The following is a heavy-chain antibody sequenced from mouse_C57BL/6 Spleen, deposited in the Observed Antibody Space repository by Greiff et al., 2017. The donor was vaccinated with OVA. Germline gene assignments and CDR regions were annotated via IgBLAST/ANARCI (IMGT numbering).Heavy chain of an antibody. CDR3: TRRGGRGYAMDY. CDR1: GYTFTDYE. Sequence: VKLQQSGAELVRPGASVTLSCKASGYTFTDYEMHWVKQTPVHGLEWIGAIDPETGGTAYNQKFKGKAILTADKSSSTAYMELRSLTSEDSAVYYCTRRGGRGYAMDYWGQGTSVTVSS. V-gene: IGHV1-15*01. J-gene: IGHJ4*01. CDR2: IDPETGGT. D-gene: IGHD1-1*01.